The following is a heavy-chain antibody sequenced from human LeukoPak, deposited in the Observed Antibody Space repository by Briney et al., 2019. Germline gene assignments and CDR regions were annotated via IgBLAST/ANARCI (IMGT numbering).Heavy chain of an antibody. V-gene: IGHV4-34*01. CDR2: INHSGST. Sequence: SETLSLTCAVYGGSFSGYYWSWIRQPPGKGLGWIGEINHSGSTNYNPSLKSRVTISVDTSKNQFSLKLSSVTAADTAVYYCARGYDYVWGSYRQTSRGYYFDYWGQGTLVTVSS. CDR1: GGSFSGYY. D-gene: IGHD3-16*02. CDR3: ARGYDYVWGSYRQTSRGYYFDY. J-gene: IGHJ4*02.